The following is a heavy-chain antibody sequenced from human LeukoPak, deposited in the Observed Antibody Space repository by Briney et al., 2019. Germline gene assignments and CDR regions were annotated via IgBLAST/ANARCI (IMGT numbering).Heavy chain of an antibody. V-gene: IGHV3-30-3*01. CDR3: ARGLLSFDY. CDR2: ISYDGSNK. Sequence: PGGSLGLSCAASGFTFSSYAMHWVRQAPGKGLEWVAVISYDGSNKYYADSVKGRFTISRDNSKNTLYLQMNSLRAEDTAVYYCARGLLSFDYWGQGTLVTVSS. CDR1: GFTFSSYA. D-gene: IGHD3-10*01. J-gene: IGHJ4*02.